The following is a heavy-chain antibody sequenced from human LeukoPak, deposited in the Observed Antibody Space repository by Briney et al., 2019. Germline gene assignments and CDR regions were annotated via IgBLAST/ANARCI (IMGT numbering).Heavy chain of an antibody. J-gene: IGHJ4*02. Sequence: EPGGSLRLSCTASGFTFSSYNMNWVRQAPGKGLEWISYTTSSSSTIYYADSAKGRFIISRDNAKNSLYLQMNSLRAEDTAVYYCARDRYCTGTTCYTADYWGQGTLVTVSS. D-gene: IGHD2-2*02. CDR3: ARDRYCTGTTCYTADY. CDR1: GFTFSSYN. V-gene: IGHV3-48*01. CDR2: TTSSSSTI.